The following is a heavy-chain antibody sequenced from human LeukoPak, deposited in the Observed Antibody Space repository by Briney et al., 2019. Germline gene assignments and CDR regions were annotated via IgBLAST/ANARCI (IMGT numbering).Heavy chain of an antibody. CDR2: ISSSGSTI. Sequence: GGSLRLSCAASGFTFSTYGMNWVRQAPGKGLEWVSYISSSGSTIYYADSVKGRFTISRDNAKNSLYLQMNSLRAEDTAVYYCAELGITMIGGVWGEGTTVTISS. CDR1: GFTFSTYG. J-gene: IGHJ6*04. V-gene: IGHV3-48*03. D-gene: IGHD3-10*02. CDR3: AELGITMIGGV.